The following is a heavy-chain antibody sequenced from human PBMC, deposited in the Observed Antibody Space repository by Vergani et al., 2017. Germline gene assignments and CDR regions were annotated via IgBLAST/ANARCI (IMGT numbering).Heavy chain of an antibody. J-gene: IGHJ6*02. Sequence: DVQLLESWGALVQPGGSLRLSCAASGFTFSNCAMNWVRQAPGKGLELVSGISGSGGSTYYAGSVKGRLTISRDSSKNTLYLQMNSLSAGDTAVYYCAKANPRNSGYDYLYYYHAMDVWGQGTTVTVSS. V-gene: IGHV3-23*01. CDR2: ISGSGGST. CDR1: GFTFSNCA. D-gene: IGHD5-12*01. CDR3: AKANPRNSGYDYLYYYHAMDV.